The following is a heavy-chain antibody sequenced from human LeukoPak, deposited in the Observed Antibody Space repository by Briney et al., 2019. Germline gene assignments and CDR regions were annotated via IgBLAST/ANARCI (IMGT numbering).Heavy chain of an antibody. Sequence: GGSLRLSCAASGFTFSSYAMSWVRQAPGKGLEWVSAISGSGSSTYYADSVKGRFTISRDNSKNTLYLQMSSLRAEDTAVYYCAKESTSTFSIDPWGQGTLVTVSS. D-gene: IGHD3-16*01. J-gene: IGHJ5*02. CDR3: AKESTSTFSIDP. V-gene: IGHV3-23*01. CDR1: GFTFSSYA. CDR2: ISGSGSST.